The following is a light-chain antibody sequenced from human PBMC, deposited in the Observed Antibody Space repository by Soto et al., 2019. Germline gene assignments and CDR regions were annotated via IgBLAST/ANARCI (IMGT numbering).Light chain of an antibody. CDR1: SSDVGSYNL. CDR2: EVN. CDR3: SSFTSSSTYV. V-gene: IGLV2-14*02. Sequence: QSVLTQPASVSGSPGQSITISCTGTSSDVGSYNLVSWYQQHPGKAPKLMIYEVNNRPSGVSNRFSGSKSGNTASLTISGLQAEDEADYYCSSFTSSSTYVLGTGTKLTVL. J-gene: IGLJ1*01.